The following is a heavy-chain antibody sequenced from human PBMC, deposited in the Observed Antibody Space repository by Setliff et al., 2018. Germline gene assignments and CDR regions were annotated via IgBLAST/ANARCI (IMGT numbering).Heavy chain of an antibody. Sequence: PSETLALTCTGAGGSSSSRSYDWGWISQPPGKGLEWIGSIYYSGSTYYNPSLKSRVTISVGTSKNPFSLKLSSVTAADSAVYYCARDRRIVGARHAFDIWGQGTMVTVSS. J-gene: IGHJ3*02. CDR1: GGSSSSRSYD. V-gene: IGHV4-39*07. CDR3: ARDRRIVGARHAFDI. D-gene: IGHD1-26*01. CDR2: IYYSGST.